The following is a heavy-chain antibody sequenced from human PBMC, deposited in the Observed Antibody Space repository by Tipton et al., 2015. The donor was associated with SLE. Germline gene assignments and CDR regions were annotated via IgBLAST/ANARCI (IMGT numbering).Heavy chain of an antibody. Sequence: QSGPELKKPGSSVKVSCKVSGGTFSNHAISWVRQAPGQGLEWMGGIIPSFGIPDYAQKFQGRVTINTDESTSTAYMDLSSLRFEDTAIYYCARTLGIYGTTYSYYYMDIWGEGTTVTVSS. CDR2: IIPSFGIP. J-gene: IGHJ6*03. CDR1: GGTFSNHA. V-gene: IGHV1-69*05. CDR3: ARTLGIYGTTYSYYYMDI. D-gene: IGHD3-3*02.